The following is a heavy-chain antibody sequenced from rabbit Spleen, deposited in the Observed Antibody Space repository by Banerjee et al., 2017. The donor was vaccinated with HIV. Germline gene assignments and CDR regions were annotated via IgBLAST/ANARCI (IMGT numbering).Heavy chain of an antibody. D-gene: IGHD1-1*01. CDR1: GFSFSSNW. CDR2: IDTNDGDT. J-gene: IGHJ2*01. V-gene: IGHV1S45*01. Sequence: LEESGGDLVKPGGTLTLTCTVSGFSFSSNWICWVRQAPGKGLEWIACIDTNDGDTDYANWPKGRFTISKTSSTTVTLQMTSLTAADTATYFCARNYVNVFDPWGPGTLVTVS. CDR3: ARNYVNVFDP.